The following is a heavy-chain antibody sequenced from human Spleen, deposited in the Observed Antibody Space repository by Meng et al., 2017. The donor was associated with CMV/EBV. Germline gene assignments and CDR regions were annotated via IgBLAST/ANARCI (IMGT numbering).Heavy chain of an antibody. CDR3: AKDGGYNGWGFDS. D-gene: IGHD5-12*01. Sequence: GESLKISCAASGFTFSSYAMHWVRQAPGKGLEYVSAISSNGRSKSYADSVKGRFSISRDNSKSMLYLQMNSLRVEDTAVYYCAKDGGYNGWGFDSWGQGTLVTVSS. V-gene: IGHV3-64*04. CDR2: ISSNGRSK. CDR1: GFTFSSYA. J-gene: IGHJ4*02.